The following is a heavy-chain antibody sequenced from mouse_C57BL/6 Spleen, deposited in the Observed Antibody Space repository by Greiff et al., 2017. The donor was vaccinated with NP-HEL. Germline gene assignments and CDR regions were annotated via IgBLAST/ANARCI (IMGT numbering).Heavy chain of an antibody. J-gene: IGHJ4*01. Sequence: VQLQQSGPELVKPGASVKISCKASGYTFTDYYMNWVKQSHGKSLEWIGDINPNNGGTSYNQKFKGKATLTVDKSSSTAYMELRSLTSEDSAVYYCARTYDYVCMDYWGQGTSVTVSS. CDR1: GYTFTDYY. CDR2: INPNNGGT. V-gene: IGHV1-26*01. D-gene: IGHD2-4*01. CDR3: ARTYDYVCMDY.